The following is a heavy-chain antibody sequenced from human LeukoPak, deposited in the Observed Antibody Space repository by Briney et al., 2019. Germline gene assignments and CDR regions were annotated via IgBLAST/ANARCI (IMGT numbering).Heavy chain of an antibody. CDR1: GGTFSSYA. D-gene: IGHD5-18*01. CDR2: IIPIFGTA. V-gene: IGHV1-69*13. CDR3: ATKRGYSYGYFDY. Sequence: SVKVSRKASGGTFSSYAISWVRQAPGQGLEWMGGIIPIFGTANYAQKFQGRVTITADESTSTAYMELSSLRSEDTAVYYCATKRGYSYGYFDYWGQGTLVTVSS. J-gene: IGHJ4*02.